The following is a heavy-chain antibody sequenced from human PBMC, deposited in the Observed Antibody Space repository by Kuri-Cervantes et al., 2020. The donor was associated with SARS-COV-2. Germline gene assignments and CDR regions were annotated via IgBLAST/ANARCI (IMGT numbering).Heavy chain of an antibody. CDR1: GFTFSSYG. CDR3: ARDLSDSSAPPLDP. CDR2: IRYDGSNK. D-gene: IGHD3-22*01. V-gene: IGHV3-30*02. J-gene: IGHJ5*02. Sequence: GGSLRLSCAASGFTFSSYGMHWVRQAPGKGLEWVAFIRYDGSNKYYADSVKGRFTISRDNAKNSLYLQMNSLRAEDTALYYCARDLSDSSAPPLDPWGQGTLVTVSS.